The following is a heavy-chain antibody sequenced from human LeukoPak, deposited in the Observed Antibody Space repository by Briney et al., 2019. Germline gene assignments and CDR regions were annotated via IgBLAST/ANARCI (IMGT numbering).Heavy chain of an antibody. CDR2: FSAYNGNT. CDR1: GYTFTSYG. CDR3: ARASGTMVRPTPFDY. Sequence: ASVKVSCKASGYTFTSYGISWVRQAPGQGLEWMGWFSAYNGNTNYAQKLQGRVTMTTDTSTSTAYMELRSLRSDDTAVYYCARASGTMVRPTPFDYWGQGTLVTVSS. D-gene: IGHD3-10*01. V-gene: IGHV1-18*01. J-gene: IGHJ4*02.